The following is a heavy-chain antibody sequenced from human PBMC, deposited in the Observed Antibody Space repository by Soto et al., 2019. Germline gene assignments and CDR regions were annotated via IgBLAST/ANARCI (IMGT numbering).Heavy chain of an antibody. V-gene: IGHV4-34*01. J-gene: IGHJ4*02. CDR3: ARTGGKPTVTNFDY. D-gene: IGHD4-17*01. Sequence: PSETLSLTCAVYGGSSSGYYWSWIRQPPGKGLEWIGEINHSGSTNYNPSLKSRVTISVDTSKNQFSLKLSSVTAADTAVYYCARTGGKPTVTNFDYWGQGTLVTVSS. CDR1: GGSSSGYY. CDR2: INHSGST.